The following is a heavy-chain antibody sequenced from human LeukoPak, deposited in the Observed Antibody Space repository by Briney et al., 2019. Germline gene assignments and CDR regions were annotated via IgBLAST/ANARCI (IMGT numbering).Heavy chain of an antibody. Sequence: SQTLSLTCAISGDSVSTSSAAWNWIRQSPSRGLEWLGSTFYRSKWYSDYAVSVQSRITIKPDTSKNQFSLQLNSVPPEDTAIYYCARGGYYGSGSYSFDYWGQGPLVTVSS. D-gene: IGHD3-10*01. CDR2: TFYRSKWYS. V-gene: IGHV6-1*01. CDR1: GDSVSTSSAA. J-gene: IGHJ4*02. CDR3: ARGGYYGSGSYSFDY.